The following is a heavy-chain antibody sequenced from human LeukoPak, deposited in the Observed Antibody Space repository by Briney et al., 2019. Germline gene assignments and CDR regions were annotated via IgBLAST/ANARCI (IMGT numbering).Heavy chain of an antibody. Sequence: SETLSLTCTVSGGSISSYYWSWIRQPPGKGLEWIGYIYYSGSTNYNPSLKSRVTISVDTSKNQFSLKLSSVTAADTAVYYCARGTEYHYYDSSGYYYFDYWGQGTLVTVSS. D-gene: IGHD3-22*01. CDR3: ARGTEYHYYDSSGYYYFDY. J-gene: IGHJ4*02. CDR2: IYYSGST. V-gene: IGHV4-59*01. CDR1: GGSISSYY.